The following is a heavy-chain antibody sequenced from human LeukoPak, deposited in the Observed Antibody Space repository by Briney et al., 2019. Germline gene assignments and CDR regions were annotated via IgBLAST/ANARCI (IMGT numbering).Heavy chain of an antibody. V-gene: IGHV4-34*01. Sequence: GSLRLSCAASGFTFNNYAMTWVRQPPGKGLEWIGEINHSGSTNYNPSLKSRVTISVDTSKNQFSLKLSSVTAADTAVYYCARGGVAALYWGQGTLVTVSS. J-gene: IGHJ4*02. CDR2: INHSGST. CDR3: ARGGVAALY. D-gene: IGHD6-6*01. CDR1: GFTFNNYA.